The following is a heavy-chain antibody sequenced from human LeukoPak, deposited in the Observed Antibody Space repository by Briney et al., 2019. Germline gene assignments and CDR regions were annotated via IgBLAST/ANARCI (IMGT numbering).Heavy chain of an antibody. J-gene: IGHJ6*02. V-gene: IGHV1-18*01. CDR3: AREDDFLRYGMDV. D-gene: IGHD3-3*01. Sequence: ASVKVSCKASGYTFPSYGISWVRQAPGQGLEWMGWISAYNGNTNYAQKLQGRVTITTDTSTSTAYMELRSLRSDDTAVYYCAREDDFLRYGMDVWGQGTTVTVSS. CDR1: GYTFPSYG. CDR2: ISAYNGNT.